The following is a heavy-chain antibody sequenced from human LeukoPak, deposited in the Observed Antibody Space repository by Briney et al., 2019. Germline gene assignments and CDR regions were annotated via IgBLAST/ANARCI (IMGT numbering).Heavy chain of an antibody. CDR1: GGSISSYY. V-gene: IGHV4-59*01. J-gene: IGHJ4*02. D-gene: IGHD6-19*01. CDR2: IYYSGST. CDR3: ARESSSSSGWSEDY. Sequence: PSETLSLTCTVSGGSISSYYWSWIRQPPGKGLEWIGYIYYSGSTNYNPSLKSRVTISVDTSKNQFSLKLSSVTAADTAVYYCARESSSSSGWSEDYWGQGTLVTVSS.